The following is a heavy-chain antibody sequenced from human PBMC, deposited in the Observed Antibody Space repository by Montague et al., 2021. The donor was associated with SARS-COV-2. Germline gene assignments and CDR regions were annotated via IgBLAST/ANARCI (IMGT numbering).Heavy chain of an antibody. CDR3: GRTPGRGGMDV. D-gene: IGHD1-26*01. J-gene: IGHJ6*02. CDR1: GGSFSDNY. V-gene: IGHV4-34*11. CDR2: ISYRGNT. Sequence: SETLYLTCAVYGGSFSDNYWSWIRKPPAKGLEWIAYISYRGNTNYNPSLKSRVTISLEESKSQFSLKLSSVTAADTAVYFCGRTPGRGGMDVWGQGTTVTVS.